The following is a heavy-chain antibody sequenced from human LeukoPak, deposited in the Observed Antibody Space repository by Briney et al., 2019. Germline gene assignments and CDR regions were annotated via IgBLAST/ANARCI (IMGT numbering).Heavy chain of an antibody. CDR1: GYPFDNFG. CDR3: ARDRLGGDLTGESLY. V-gene: IGHV1-18*01. CDR2: ISAYNGNT. J-gene: IGHJ4*02. Sequence: AAVKVSCKASGYPFDNFGLTWVRQAPGQGLEWMGWISAYNGNTHYAQKFRDRLTMTTDKSTRTAYLELRSLKSDDTAVYYCARDRLGGDLTGESLYWGQGTLVTVSS. D-gene: IGHD4-17*01.